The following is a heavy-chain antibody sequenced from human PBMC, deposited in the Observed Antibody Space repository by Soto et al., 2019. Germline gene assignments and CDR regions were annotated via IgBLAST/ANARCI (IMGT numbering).Heavy chain of an antibody. J-gene: IGHJ4*02. D-gene: IGHD3-3*01. CDR1: GGSISTYY. V-gene: IGHV4-4*07. CDR2: IDSSGST. Sequence: QGQLQESGPGLVKPSETLCLTCSVSGGSISTYYCNWIRQPAGKGLEWIGRIDSSGSTNYSPSLKSRATMSVDTSKNQFSLKLTSVTAADTAVYYCARGGHDFWSGPFDYWGQGTLATVSS. CDR3: ARGGHDFWSGPFDY.